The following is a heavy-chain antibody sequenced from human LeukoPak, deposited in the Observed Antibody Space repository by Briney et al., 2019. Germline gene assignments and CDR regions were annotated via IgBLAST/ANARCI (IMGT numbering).Heavy chain of an antibody. CDR2: MTPSSGNT. Sequence: ASVKVSCKASGYTFTGYYMHWVRQATGQGLEWMAWMTPSSGNTGYAQKFQGRVTVTRSTSISTAYMELSSLRSEDTAVYYCTRGDYWGQGTLVTVSS. CDR1: GYTFTGYY. V-gene: IGHV1-8*02. CDR3: TRGDY. J-gene: IGHJ4*02.